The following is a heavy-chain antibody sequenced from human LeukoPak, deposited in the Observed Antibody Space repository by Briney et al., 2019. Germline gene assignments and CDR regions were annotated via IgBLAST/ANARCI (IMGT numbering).Heavy chain of an antibody. Sequence: PGGSLRLSCAAPGFTFSDYYMTWIRQAPGKGLECISYISSSGSTMYYADSVKGRFTTSRDNAKNSLYLQMNSLRAEDTALYYCARVDSERFYGLVDYWGQGTLVTVSS. CDR2: ISSSGSTM. CDR3: ARVDSERFYGLVDY. CDR1: GFTFSDYY. J-gene: IGHJ4*02. D-gene: IGHD1-26*01. V-gene: IGHV3-11*01.